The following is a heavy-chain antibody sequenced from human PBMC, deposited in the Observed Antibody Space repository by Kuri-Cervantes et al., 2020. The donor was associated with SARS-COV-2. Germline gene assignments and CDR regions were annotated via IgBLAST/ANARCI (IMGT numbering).Heavy chain of an antibody. CDR3: ARVKDWFGEPKFDY. D-gene: IGHD3-10*01. Sequence: ESLKISCAVSGYSISSGYYWGWIRQSPGKGLEWIGSIYYSGSTYYNPSLKSRVTISVDTSKNQFSLKLSSVTAADTAVYYCARVKDWFGEPKFDYWGQGTLVTVSS. CDR2: IYYSGST. CDR1: GYSISSGYY. V-gene: IGHV4-38-2*01. J-gene: IGHJ4*02.